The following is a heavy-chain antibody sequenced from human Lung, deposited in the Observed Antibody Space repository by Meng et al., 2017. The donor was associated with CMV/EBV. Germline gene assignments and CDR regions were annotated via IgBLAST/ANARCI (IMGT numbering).Heavy chain of an antibody. J-gene: IGHJ4*02. Sequence: QRQGSGPGLVKPSGTLSLTCVGSGGSISSSDWWTWVRQSPGKGLEWIGEMYHSGTTNYNPSLKSRVTISMGKSNNQLSLKLNSVTAADTAVYYCATQESRDGHNPYWGQGTLVTVSS. V-gene: IGHV4-4*02. D-gene: IGHD5-24*01. CDR2: MYHSGTT. CDR1: GGSISSSDW. CDR3: ATQESRDGHNPY.